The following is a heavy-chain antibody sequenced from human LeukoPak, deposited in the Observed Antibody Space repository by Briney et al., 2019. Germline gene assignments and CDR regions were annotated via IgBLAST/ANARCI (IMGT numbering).Heavy chain of an antibody. CDR3: ARHGRFGSGTSRTYFDS. CDR2: VYSSAST. CDR1: GFTFSNYE. D-gene: IGHD3-10*01. Sequence: GSLRLSCTPSGFTFSNYEMNWVRQPPGKGVEWGGSVYSSASTYYNSSLNSRLIISVDTSRNQFSLSLTSVTAADTAVYYCARHGRFGSGTSRTYFDSWGQGTLITVSS. J-gene: IGHJ4*02. V-gene: IGHV4-39*01.